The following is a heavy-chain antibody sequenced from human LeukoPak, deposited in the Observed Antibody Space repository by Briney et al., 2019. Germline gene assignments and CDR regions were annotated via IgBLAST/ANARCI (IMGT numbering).Heavy chain of an antibody. V-gene: IGHV4-34*01. CDR1: GGSFSGYY. J-gene: IGHJ4*02. Sequence: SETLSLTCAVYGGSFSGYYWSWIRQPPGKGLEWIGEINHSGSTNYNPSLKSRVTISVDTSKNQFSLKLSSVTAADTAVYYCAGGIAARPALVGYWGQGTLVTVSS. D-gene: IGHD6-6*01. CDR2: INHSGST. CDR3: AGGIAARPALVGY.